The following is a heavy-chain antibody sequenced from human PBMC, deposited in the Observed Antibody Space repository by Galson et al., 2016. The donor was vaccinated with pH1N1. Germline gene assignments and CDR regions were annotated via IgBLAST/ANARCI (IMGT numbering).Heavy chain of an antibody. CDR3: ARQNDYGDYRGDAFDI. CDR1: GYRFSSPW. CDR2: IYLGGSLI. V-gene: IGHV5-51*01. Sequence: QSGAEVTKPGESLKISCKGSGYRFSSPWIGWVRQMPGKGLEWMGIIYLGGSLIRYRPSFPGQVTISTGKSVNIVYLEWGSLKASDTAMYYCARQNDYGDYRGDAFDIWGQGTMVTVSS. J-gene: IGHJ3*02. D-gene: IGHD4-17*01.